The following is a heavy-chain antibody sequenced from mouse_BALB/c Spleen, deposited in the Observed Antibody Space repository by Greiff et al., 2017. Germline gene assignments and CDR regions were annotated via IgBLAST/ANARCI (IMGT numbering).Heavy chain of an antibody. CDR3: ACYDY. D-gene: IGHD1-1*01. J-gene: IGHJ2*01. CDR2: IFPGSGNT. CDR1: GYSFTSYY. Sequence: VQLQQSGPELVKPGASVKISCKSSGYSFTSYYIHWVKQRPGQGLEWIGCIFPGSGNTKYNEKFKGKATLTADTSSSTAYMQLSSLTSEDSAVYFCACYDYRGRGTTLTVSS. V-gene: IGHV1-66*01.